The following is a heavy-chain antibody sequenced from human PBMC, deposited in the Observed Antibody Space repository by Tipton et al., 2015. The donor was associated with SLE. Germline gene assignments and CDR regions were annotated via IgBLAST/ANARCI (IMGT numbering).Heavy chain of an antibody. J-gene: IGHJ5*02. CDR1: GGSISSADYY. Sequence: TLSLTCTVSGGSISSADYYWNWVRHHPGKGLEWIGYIYYSGNTYYNPSLKSRLTVSVDTAKNQFSLKLTSVTAADTAVYYCARDPLRDYGGQTAPESWGQGTLVTVSS. V-gene: IGHV4-30-4*08. CDR3: ARDPLRDYGGQTAPES. D-gene: IGHD4-23*01. CDR2: IYYSGNT.